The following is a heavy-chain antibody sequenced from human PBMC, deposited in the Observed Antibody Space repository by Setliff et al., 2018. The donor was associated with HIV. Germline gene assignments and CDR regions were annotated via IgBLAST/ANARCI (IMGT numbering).Heavy chain of an antibody. CDR1: GGSISSSSYY. J-gene: IGHJ4*02. CDR3: VRQCLTMNRGVPAPILYYFDY. V-gene: IGHV4-61*09. D-gene: IGHD3-10*01. CDR2: IYTSGNT. Sequence: SETLSLTCTVSGGSISSSSYYWSWIRQPAGKGLECIGHIYTSGNTNYNPTLKSRVTIAIDTSKNHFSLKLNSVTATDTAVYYCVRQCLTMNRGVPAPILYYFDYWGQGILVTVSS.